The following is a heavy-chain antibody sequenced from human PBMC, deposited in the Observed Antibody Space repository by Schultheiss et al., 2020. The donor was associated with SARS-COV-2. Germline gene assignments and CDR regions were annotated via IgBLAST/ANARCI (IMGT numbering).Heavy chain of an antibody. CDR2: IYYSGTT. J-gene: IGHJ6*02. CDR1: GDSISSEGYY. CDR3: ARWKVSDWNPGGGMDV. Sequence: SETLSLTCTVSGDSISSEGYYWNWIRQHPGKGLEWIGYIYYSGTTDYNPSLQSRVTISVDTSKNQFSLKLSSVTAADTAVYYCARWKVSDWNPGGGMDVWGQGTTVTVSS. D-gene: IGHD1-1*01. V-gene: IGHV4-31*03.